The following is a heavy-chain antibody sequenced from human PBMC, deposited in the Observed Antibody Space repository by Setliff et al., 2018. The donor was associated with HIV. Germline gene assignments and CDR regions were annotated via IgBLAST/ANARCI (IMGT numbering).Heavy chain of an antibody. D-gene: IGHD3-3*01. CDR2: IKQDGSEK. V-gene: IGHV3-7*01. J-gene: IGHJ4*02. CDR3: ARVRLYNTALDY. CDR1: GFSFSSYW. Sequence: GESLTISCAASGFSFSSYWMSWVRQAPGKGLEWVANIKQDGSEKYYVDSVRGRFTISRDNAKNTLFLQMNSLRPEDTAVYYCARVRLYNTALDYWGQGTLVTVSS.